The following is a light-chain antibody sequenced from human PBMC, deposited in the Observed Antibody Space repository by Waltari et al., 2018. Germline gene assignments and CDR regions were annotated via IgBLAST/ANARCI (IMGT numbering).Light chain of an antibody. Sequence: QSALTPPRSVSGSPGQSVTISCTGNNSDVGGYTYVSWYQQHPDKAPRLIIYDVYTRPSGVPNRFSGSKSANTASLTISGLQSEDEADYYCCSYAGSFTWVFGTGTKVTVL. J-gene: IGLJ1*01. CDR3: CSYAGSFTWV. V-gene: IGLV2-11*01. CDR2: DVY. CDR1: NSDVGGYTY.